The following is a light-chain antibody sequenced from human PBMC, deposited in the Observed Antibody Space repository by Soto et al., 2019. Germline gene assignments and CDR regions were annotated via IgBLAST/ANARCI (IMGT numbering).Light chain of an antibody. V-gene: IGLV2-14*01. CDR1: SSDVGGYNY. Sequence: QSALTQPASVSGSPGQSITISCTGTSSDVGGYNYVSWYQQHPGKAPKLMIYEVSNRPSGVSNRFSGPKSGNTASLTISGLQAEDEADYYCSSYTRSSTRVFGRGTKVTVL. J-gene: IGLJ3*02. CDR3: SSYTRSSTRV. CDR2: EVS.